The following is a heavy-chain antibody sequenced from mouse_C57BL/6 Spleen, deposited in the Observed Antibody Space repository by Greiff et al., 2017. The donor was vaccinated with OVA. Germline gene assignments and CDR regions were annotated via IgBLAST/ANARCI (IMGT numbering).Heavy chain of an antibody. J-gene: IGHJ4*01. D-gene: IGHD6-1*01. CDR3: ARREAYYYAMDY. CDR1: GFTFSDYG. Sequence: EVQVVESGGGLVKPGGSLKLSCAASGFTFSDYGMHWVRQAPEKGLEWVAYISSGSSTIYYADTVKGRFTISRDNAKNTLFLQMTSLRSEDTAMYYCARREAYYYAMDYWGQGTSVTVSS. V-gene: IGHV5-17*01. CDR2: ISSGSSTI.